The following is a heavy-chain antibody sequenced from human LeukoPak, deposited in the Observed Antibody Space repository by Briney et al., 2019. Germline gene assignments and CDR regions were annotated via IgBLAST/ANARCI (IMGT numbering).Heavy chain of an antibody. CDR3: ARPYYYDSRIDP. J-gene: IGHJ5*02. CDR1: GVSISSGDYY. V-gene: IGHV4-30-4*01. Sequence: SETLSLTCTVSGVSISSGDYYWSWIRQPPGKGLEWIGYTYYSGSTYYNPSLKSRVTVSVDTSKNQFSLKLSSVTAADTAVYYCARPYYYDSRIDPWGQGTRVTVSS. D-gene: IGHD3-22*01. CDR2: TYYSGST.